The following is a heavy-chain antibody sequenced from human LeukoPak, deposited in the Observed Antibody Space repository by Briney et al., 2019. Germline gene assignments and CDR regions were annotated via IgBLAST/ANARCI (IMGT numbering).Heavy chain of an antibody. CDR2: IKQDGSEK. J-gene: IGHJ3*02. CDR3: ARVKWELHDAFDI. Sequence: GGSLRLSCAASGFTFTNYWMSWVRQAPGKGLEWVANIKQDGSEKYYVDSVKGRFTISRDNAKNSLYLQMNSLRAEDTAVYYCARVKWELHDAFDIWGQGTMVTVSS. CDR1: GFTFTNYW. D-gene: IGHD1-26*01. V-gene: IGHV3-7*01.